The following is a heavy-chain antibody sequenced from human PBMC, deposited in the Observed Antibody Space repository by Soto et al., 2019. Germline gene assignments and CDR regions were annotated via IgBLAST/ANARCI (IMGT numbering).Heavy chain of an antibody. D-gene: IGHD2-21*02. J-gene: IGHJ3*02. CDR3: ARDGIVVVTATTGGLDAFDI. Sequence: LRLSCAASGFTFGSYGMHWVRQAPGKGLEWVAVIWYDGSNKYYADSVKGRFTISRDNSKNTLYLQMNSLRAEDTAVYYCARDGIVVVTATTGGLDAFDIWGQGTMVTVSS. CDR2: IWYDGSNK. CDR1: GFTFGSYG. V-gene: IGHV3-33*01.